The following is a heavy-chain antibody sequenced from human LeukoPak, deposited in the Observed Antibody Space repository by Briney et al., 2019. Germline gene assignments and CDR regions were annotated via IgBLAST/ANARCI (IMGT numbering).Heavy chain of an antibody. J-gene: IGHJ4*02. D-gene: IGHD3-10*01. Sequence: GGSLRLSCTASGFTFGDYAMSWVRQAPGKGLEWVGFIRSKAYGVTTEYAASVKGRFTISRDDSKSIAYLQMNSLKTEDTAVYYCEGRGSGSYYNQFFDYWGQGTLVTVSS. CDR3: EGRGSGSYYNQFFDY. V-gene: IGHV3-49*04. CDR2: IRSKAYGVTT. CDR1: GFTFGDYA.